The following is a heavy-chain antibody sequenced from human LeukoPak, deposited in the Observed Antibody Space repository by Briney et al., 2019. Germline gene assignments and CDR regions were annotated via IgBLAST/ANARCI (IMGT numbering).Heavy chain of an antibody. D-gene: IGHD3-22*01. Sequence: GASVKVSCKASGGTFSSYAISWVRQAPGQGLEWMGRIILILGIANYAQKFQGRVTITADKSTSTAYMELSSLRSEDTAVYYCAREWWYYDSSGYYWPYYFDYWGRGTLVTVSS. V-gene: IGHV1-69*04. CDR1: GGTFSSYA. CDR3: AREWWYYDSSGYYWPYYFDY. CDR2: IILILGIA. J-gene: IGHJ4*02.